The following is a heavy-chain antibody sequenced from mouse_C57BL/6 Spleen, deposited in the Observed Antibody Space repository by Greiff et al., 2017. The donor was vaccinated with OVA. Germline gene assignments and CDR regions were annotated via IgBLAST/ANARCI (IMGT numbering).Heavy chain of an antibody. V-gene: IGHV1-61*01. CDR3: ARDYYGSSYWYFDV. Sequence: VQLQQPGAELVRPGSSVKLSCKASGYTFTSYWMDWVKQRPGQGLEWIGNIYPSDSATHYNQKFKDKATLTVDKSSSTAYMQLSSLTSEDSAVYYCARDYYGSSYWYFDVWGTGTTVTVSS. CDR2: IYPSDSAT. CDR1: GYTFTSYW. J-gene: IGHJ1*03. D-gene: IGHD1-1*01.